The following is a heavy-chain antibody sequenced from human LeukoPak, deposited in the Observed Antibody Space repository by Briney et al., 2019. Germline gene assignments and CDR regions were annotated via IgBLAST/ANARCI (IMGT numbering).Heavy chain of an antibody. CDR3: ARGRRVLRYFDWFHYYYYMDV. J-gene: IGHJ6*03. Sequence: GASVKVSCKASGYTFTSYYMHWVRQAPGQGLEWMGWINPNSGGTNYAQKFQGRVTMTRDTSISTAYMELSRLRSDDTAVYYCARGRRVLRYFDWFHYYYYMDVWGKGTTVTISS. V-gene: IGHV1-2*02. CDR1: GYTFTSYY. D-gene: IGHD3-9*01. CDR2: INPNSGGT.